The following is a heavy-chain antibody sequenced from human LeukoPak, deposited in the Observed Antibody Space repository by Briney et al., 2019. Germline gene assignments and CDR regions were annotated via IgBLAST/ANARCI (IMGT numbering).Heavy chain of an antibody. CDR3: AGGSLRELDY. CDR2: INPNSGDT. J-gene: IGHJ4*02. CDR1: GYTFTSYY. D-gene: IGHD4-17*01. V-gene: IGHV1-2*02. Sequence: GASVKVSCKASGYTFTSYYMHWVRQAPGQGLEWMGWINPNSGDTNYAQKFQGRVTMTRDTSISTAYMELSRLRSDDTAMYYCAGGSLRELDYWGQGTLVTVSS.